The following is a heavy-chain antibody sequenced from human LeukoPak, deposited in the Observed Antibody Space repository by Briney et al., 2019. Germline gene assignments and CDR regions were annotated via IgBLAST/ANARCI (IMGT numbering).Heavy chain of an antibody. CDR3: ARDPSLESDYGVYSAD. D-gene: IGHD4-17*01. CDR2: ISSSGGST. J-gene: IGHJ4*02. CDR1: GFTFSNYV. V-gene: IGHV3-23*01. Sequence: PGGSLRLSCAASGFTFSNYVMSWVRQAPGKGLEWVSGISSSGGSTYYADSVKGRFTVSRDNAKKSLYLRMSSLRVEDTAVYYCARDPSLESDYGVYSADWGQGTLVTVAS.